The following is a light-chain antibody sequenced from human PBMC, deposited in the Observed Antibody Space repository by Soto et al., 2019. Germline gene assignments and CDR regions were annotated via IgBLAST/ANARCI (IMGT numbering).Light chain of an antibody. V-gene: IGKV1-6*01. CDR3: LQKYFYPPT. Sequence: AIQMAQPPSCLSASVGERVTITCRASQGIRNDLDWFQQKPGKAPKLPIYAASNLQSGVPARFSGSGSGTDFTLTISSLQPEDFATYYCLQKYFYPPTFGPVTNVEIX. CDR2: AAS. CDR1: QGIRND. J-gene: IGKJ3*01.